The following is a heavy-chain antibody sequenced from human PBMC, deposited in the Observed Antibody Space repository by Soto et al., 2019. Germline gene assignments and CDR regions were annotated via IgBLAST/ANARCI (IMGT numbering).Heavy chain of an antibody. J-gene: IGHJ6*03. D-gene: IGHD3-3*01. CDR1: GYTFTSYY. V-gene: IGHV1-46*03. CDR2: INPSGGST. Sequence: ASVKVSCKASGYTFTSYYMHWVRQAPGQGLEWMGIINPSGGSTSYAQKFQGRVIMTRDTSTSTVYMELSSLRSEDTAVYYCARDLFGVAYYYYYMDVWGKGTTVTVSS. CDR3: ARDLFGVAYYYYYMDV.